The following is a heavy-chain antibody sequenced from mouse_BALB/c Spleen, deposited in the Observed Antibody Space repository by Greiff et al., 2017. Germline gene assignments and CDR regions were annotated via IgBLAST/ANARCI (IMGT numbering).Heavy chain of an antibody. J-gene: IGHJ4*01. V-gene: IGHV14-3*02. D-gene: IGHD1-1*01. CDR3: APIYYYGSSYVRGYAMDY. CDR2: IDPANGNT. Sequence: VQLKQSGAELVKPGASVKLSCTASGFNIKDTYMHWVKQRPEQGLEWIGRIDPANGNTKYDPKFQGKATITADTSSNTAYLQLSSLTSEDTAVYYCAPIYYYGSSYVRGYAMDYWGQGTSVTVSS. CDR1: GFNIKDTY.